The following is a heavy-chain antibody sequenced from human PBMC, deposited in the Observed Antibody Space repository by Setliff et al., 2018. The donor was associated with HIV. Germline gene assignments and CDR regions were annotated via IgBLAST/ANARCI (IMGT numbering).Heavy chain of an antibody. CDR1: GCSFTSRSYY. Sequence: SETLSLTCTVSGCSFTSRSYYWGWIRQPPGKGLEWSGSIFYSGITYYNPSLKSRVTISVDTSKNQFSLNLTSVTAADTAVYYCARSKTFYDFWGGYYTHGAFKIWGLGTMVTVSS. CDR3: ARSKTFYDFWGGYYTHGAFKI. J-gene: IGHJ3*02. D-gene: IGHD3-3*01. V-gene: IGHV4-39*01. CDR2: IFYSGIT.